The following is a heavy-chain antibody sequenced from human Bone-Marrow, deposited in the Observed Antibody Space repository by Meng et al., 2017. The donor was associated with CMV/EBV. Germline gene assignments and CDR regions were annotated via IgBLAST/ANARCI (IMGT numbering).Heavy chain of an antibody. J-gene: IGHJ6*02. Sequence: ASVKVSCKASGYTFTSYYMHWVRQAPGQGLEWMGIINPSGGSTSYAQKFQGRVTMTRDTSTSTVYMELSSLRSEDTAVYYCARDYTTNTIFGVVKAHYYYGMDVWGQGTTVTVSS. CDR1: GYTFTSYY. CDR2: INPSGGST. D-gene: IGHD3-3*01. CDR3: ARDYTTNTIFGVVKAHYYYGMDV. V-gene: IGHV1-46*01.